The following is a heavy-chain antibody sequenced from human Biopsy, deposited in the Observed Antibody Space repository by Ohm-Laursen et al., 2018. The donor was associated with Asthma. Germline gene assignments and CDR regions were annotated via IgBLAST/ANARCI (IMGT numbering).Heavy chain of an antibody. V-gene: IGHV4-39*01. D-gene: IGHD4/OR15-4a*01. J-gene: IGHJ1*01. CDR2: FSASGTS. CDR1: GGPISSRPSY. Sequence: SETLSLTCTFSGGPISSRPSYWGWLRQPPGKGLEWIASFSASGTSYFNASLKSRVTTSVDMSKNQLSLRLTSVTAADTAVYFCARHGPTNYRLDSWGQGSLVIVSS. CDR3: ARHGPTNYRLDS.